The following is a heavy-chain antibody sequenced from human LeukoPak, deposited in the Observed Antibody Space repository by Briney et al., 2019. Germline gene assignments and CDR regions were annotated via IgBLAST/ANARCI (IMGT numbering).Heavy chain of an antibody. J-gene: IGHJ3*02. V-gene: IGHV3-30*02. CDR1: GFTFSSYG. D-gene: IGHD3-22*01. CDR3: AKDLYYDSSGYLPNGAFDI. Sequence: GGSLRLSCAACGFTFSSYGMHWVRQAPGKGLEWVAFIRYDGSDKYYADSVKGRFTISRDNSKNTLYLQMNSLRAEDTAVYYCAKDLYYDSSGYLPNGAFDIWGQGTMVTVSS. CDR2: IRYDGSDK.